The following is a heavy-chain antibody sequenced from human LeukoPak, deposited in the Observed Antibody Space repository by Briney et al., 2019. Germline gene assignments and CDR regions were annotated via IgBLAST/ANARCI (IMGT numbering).Heavy chain of an antibody. CDR3: ARDRFTLFYGLPYY. V-gene: IGHV1-2*06. Sequence: ASVKVSCKASGYTFTGYYMHWVRQAPGQGLEWMGRINPNSGGTNYAQKFQGRVTMTRDTSISTAYMELSRLRSDDTAVYYCARDRFTLFYGLPYYWGQGTLVTVSS. CDR1: GYTFTGYY. CDR2: INPNSGGT. D-gene: IGHD2-21*02. J-gene: IGHJ4*02.